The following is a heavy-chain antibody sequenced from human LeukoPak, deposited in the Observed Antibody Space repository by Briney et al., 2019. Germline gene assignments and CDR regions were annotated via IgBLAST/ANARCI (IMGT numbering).Heavy chain of an antibody. CDR3: ARYRRADARPCDY. CDR1: GYIFMSFG. J-gene: IGHJ4*02. CDR2: ISAYNGNT. Sequence: GASVKLSCKASGYIFMSFGISWVRQAPGQGLEWVGWISAYNGNTNYAQKFRGRVTMTIDTSTNTAYMELSNLGSDDTAMYFCARYRRADARPCDYWGQGSLVTVSS. V-gene: IGHV1-18*01. D-gene: IGHD2-2*02.